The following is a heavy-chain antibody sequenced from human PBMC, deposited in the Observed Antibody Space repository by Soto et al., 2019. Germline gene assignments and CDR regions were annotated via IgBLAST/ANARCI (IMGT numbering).Heavy chain of an antibody. D-gene: IGHD3-22*01. CDR1: GFTFSSYA. J-gene: IGHJ4*02. CDR3: AKVLGPYDSSGYYAY. Sequence: GGSLRLSCAASGFTFSSYAMSWVRQAPGKGLEWVSAISGSGGSTYYADSVKGRFTISRDNSKNTLYLQMNSLRAEDKAVYYCAKVLGPYDSSGYYAYWGQGTLVTVSS. V-gene: IGHV3-23*01. CDR2: ISGSGGST.